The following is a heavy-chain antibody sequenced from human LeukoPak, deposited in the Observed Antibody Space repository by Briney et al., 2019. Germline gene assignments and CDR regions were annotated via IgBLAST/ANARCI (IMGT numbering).Heavy chain of an antibody. CDR2: ISYDGSNK. Sequence: SCKASGGTFSSYAMHWVRQAPGKGLEWVAVISYDGSNKYYADSVKGRFTISRDNSKNTLYLQMNSLRAEDTAVYYCARGSSYYYDSSGYRGFDPWGQGTLVTVSS. D-gene: IGHD3-22*01. CDR3: ARGSSYYYDSSGYRGFDP. CDR1: GGTFSSYA. J-gene: IGHJ5*02. V-gene: IGHV3-30-3*01.